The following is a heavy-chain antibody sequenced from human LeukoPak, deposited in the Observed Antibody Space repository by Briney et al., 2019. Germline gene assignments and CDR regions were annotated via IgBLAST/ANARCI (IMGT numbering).Heavy chain of an antibody. Sequence: ASVKDSCKASGYTFTGYYMHWVRQAPGQGLEWMGRINPKSGGTNYAQKFQGRVTMTRDTSISTAYMELSRLRSDDTAVYYCARYDSTGYSSGLYKDWGQGTLVTVSS. CDR2: INPKSGGT. V-gene: IGHV1-2*06. CDR1: GYTFTGYY. D-gene: IGHD6-19*01. CDR3: ARYDSTGYSSGLYKD. J-gene: IGHJ4*02.